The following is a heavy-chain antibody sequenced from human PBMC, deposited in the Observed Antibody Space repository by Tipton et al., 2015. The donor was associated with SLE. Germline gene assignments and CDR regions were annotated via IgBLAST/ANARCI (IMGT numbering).Heavy chain of an antibody. CDR3: ARRPWGDYYMDY. Sequence: TLSLTCTASGGSISTSSYYWGWIRQPPGKGLEWIGNIYYSGSTYYNPSLKSRVTISVDTSKNQFSLKLSSVTAADTAVYYCARRPWGDYYMDYWGQGTLVTVSS. D-gene: IGHD3-16*01. CDR2: IYYSGST. CDR1: GGSISTSSYY. V-gene: IGHV4-39*01. J-gene: IGHJ4*02.